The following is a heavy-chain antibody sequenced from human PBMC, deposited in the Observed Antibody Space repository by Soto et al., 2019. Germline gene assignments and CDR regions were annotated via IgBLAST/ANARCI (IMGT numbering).Heavy chain of an antibody. Sequence: PGGSLRLSCVASGFTFTNAWMSWVRQAPGKGLEWVGRIKSNSDGGTTDYAAPVKGRFTISRGDSKNTLYLQMNSLRIEDTAVYYCTTGGAQIVLVTHWGHGTLVTVSS. V-gene: IGHV3-15*01. J-gene: IGHJ4*01. D-gene: IGHD2-21*02. CDR2: IKSNSDGGTT. CDR3: TTGGAQIVLVTH. CDR1: GFTFTNAW.